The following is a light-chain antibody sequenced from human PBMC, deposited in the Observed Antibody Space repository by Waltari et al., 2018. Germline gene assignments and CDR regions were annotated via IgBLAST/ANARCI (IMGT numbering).Light chain of an antibody. CDR2: GAS. V-gene: IGKV3-15*01. CDR3: QQYNNWPRT. J-gene: IGKJ1*01. Sequence: EIVMTQSPATLSVSPGERATLSCRASQSVSSNLAWYQQKPGQAPRLLTYGASTRATDIPARFSGSGSGTEFTLTISSLQSGDFAVYYCQQYNNWPRTFGQGTKVEIK. CDR1: QSVSSN.